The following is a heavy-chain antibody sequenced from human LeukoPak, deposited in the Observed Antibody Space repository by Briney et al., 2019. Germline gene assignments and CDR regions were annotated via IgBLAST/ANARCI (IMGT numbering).Heavy chain of an antibody. V-gene: IGHV1-2*02. CDR3: ARGPSITMVRGGQWYYYMDV. Sequence: ASVKVSCKASGYTFTGYFMHWVRQAPGQGLEWMGWINPNSGGTNYAQKFQGRVTMTRDTSTSTVYMELSSLRSEDTAVYYCARGPSITMVRGGQWYYYMDVWGKGTTVTISS. CDR1: GYTFTGYF. CDR2: INPNSGGT. D-gene: IGHD3-10*01. J-gene: IGHJ6*03.